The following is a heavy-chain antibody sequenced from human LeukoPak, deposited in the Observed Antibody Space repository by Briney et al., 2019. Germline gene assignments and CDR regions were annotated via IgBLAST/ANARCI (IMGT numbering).Heavy chain of an antibody. V-gene: IGHV3-74*01. J-gene: IGHJ2*01. CDR3: AMSTVTTSWYFDL. CDR1: GFTFSSYA. D-gene: IGHD4-17*01. CDR2: IYSDGSST. Sequence: PGGSLRLSCAASGFTFSSYAMSWVRQAPGKGLVWVSRIYSDGSSTSYADSVKGRFTISRDNAKNTLFLQMNSLRAEDTAVYYCAMSTVTTSWYFDLWGRGTLVTVSS.